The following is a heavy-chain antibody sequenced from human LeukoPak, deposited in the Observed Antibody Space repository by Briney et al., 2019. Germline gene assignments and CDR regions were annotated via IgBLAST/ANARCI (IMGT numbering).Heavy chain of an antibody. CDR2: MNPNSGNR. Sequence: PRASVKVSCKASGYTFTSYDINWVRQATGQGLEWMGWMNPNSGNRGYAQKFQGRVTMARNTSISTAYMELSSLRSDDTAVYYCARGSEWVYGSGGGWFDPWGQGTLVTVSS. D-gene: IGHD3-10*01. J-gene: IGHJ5*02. CDR1: GYTFTSYD. CDR3: ARGSEWVYGSGGGWFDP. V-gene: IGHV1-8*01.